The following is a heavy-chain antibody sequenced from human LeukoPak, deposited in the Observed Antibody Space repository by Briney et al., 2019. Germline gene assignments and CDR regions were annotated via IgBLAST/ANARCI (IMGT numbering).Heavy chain of an antibody. CDR3: ARDHREDY. CDR1: GYTFTDYS. Sequence: ASVKVSCKASGYTFTDYSLHWVRQAPGQGLEWMGWINSSSGGTNYAQKFQGRVTMTRDTSISTAYMELSRLRSDDTAVYYCARDHREDYWGQGTLVTVSS. CDR2: INSSSGGT. V-gene: IGHV1-2*02. D-gene: IGHD1-26*01. J-gene: IGHJ4*02.